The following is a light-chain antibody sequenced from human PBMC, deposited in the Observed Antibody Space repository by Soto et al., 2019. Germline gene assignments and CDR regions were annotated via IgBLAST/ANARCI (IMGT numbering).Light chain of an antibody. CDR1: QRIGIS. V-gene: IGKV1-39*01. J-gene: IGKJ1*01. Sequence: DIQMTQSPSSLSASVGDGVTITCRAMQRIGISLNWYQQRPGKAPKLLVFAASSLQSGVPSRFSGSGSGTDFTLTISSLHPEDFATYYCQQSYSSPTWTFGQGTKVEIK. CDR3: QQSYSSPTWT. CDR2: AAS.